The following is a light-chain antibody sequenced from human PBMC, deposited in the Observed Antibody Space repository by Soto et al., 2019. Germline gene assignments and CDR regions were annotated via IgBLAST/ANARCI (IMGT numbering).Light chain of an antibody. J-gene: IGLJ2*01. Sequence: QSALTQPAFVSGSPGQSITISCTGGSSDIGSHNLVSWYQQYPGKAPKLMIFEANKRPSGVSNRFSGSKSGNTASLTVSGLQADDEADYYCCSYVGTTTIFGGGTKLTVL. V-gene: IGLV2-23*01. CDR3: CSYVGTTTI. CDR2: EAN. CDR1: SSDIGSHNL.